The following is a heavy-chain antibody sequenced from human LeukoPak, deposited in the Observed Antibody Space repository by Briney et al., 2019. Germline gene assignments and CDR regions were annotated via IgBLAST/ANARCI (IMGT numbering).Heavy chain of an antibody. V-gene: IGHV4-59*08. CDR2: IYYSGST. CDR3: ARRGYSYGYSYYYGMDV. Sequence: SETLSLTCTVSGGSISSYYWSWIRQPPGKGLEWIGYIYYSGSTNYNPSLKSRVTISVDTSKNQFSLKLSSATAADTAVYYCARRGYSYGYSYYYGMDVWGQGTTVTVSS. D-gene: IGHD5-18*01. J-gene: IGHJ6*02. CDR1: GGSISSYY.